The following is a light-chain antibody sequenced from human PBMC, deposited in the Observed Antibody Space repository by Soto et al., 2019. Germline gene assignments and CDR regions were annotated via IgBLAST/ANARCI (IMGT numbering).Light chain of an antibody. Sequence: QSVLTQPPSVSAAPGQKVTISCSASSSNIGGNSVSWYQQLPGTAPILLIYGDNKRPSGIPDRFSGSKSGTSATLGITGFQTGDEADYYCGSWDSSLSAYVFGTGTKVTVL. CDR2: GDN. CDR1: SSNIGGNS. J-gene: IGLJ1*01. CDR3: GSWDSSLSAYV. V-gene: IGLV1-51*01.